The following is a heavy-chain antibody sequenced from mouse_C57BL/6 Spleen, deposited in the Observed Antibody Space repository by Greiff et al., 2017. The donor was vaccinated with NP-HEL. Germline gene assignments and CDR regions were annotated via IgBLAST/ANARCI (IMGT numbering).Heavy chain of an antibody. V-gene: IGHV6-3*01. CDR2: IRLKSDNYAT. CDR1: GFTFSNYW. Sequence: EVQLVESGGGLVQPGGSMKLSCVASGFTFSNYWMNWVRQSPEKGLEWVAQIRLKSDNYATHYAESVKGRFTISRDDSKSSVYLQMNNLRAEDTGIYYCTEGGYYFDYWGQGTTLTVSS. CDR3: TEGGYYFDY. J-gene: IGHJ2*01.